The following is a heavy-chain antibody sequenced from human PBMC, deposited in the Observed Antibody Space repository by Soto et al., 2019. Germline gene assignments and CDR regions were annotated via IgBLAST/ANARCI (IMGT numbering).Heavy chain of an antibody. J-gene: IGHJ6*02. V-gene: IGHV3-33*01. D-gene: IGHD3-3*01. CDR1: GFTFSSYG. Sequence: ESGGGVVQPGRSLRLSCAASGFTFSSYGMHWVRQAPGKGLEWVAVIWYDGSNKYYADSVKGRFTISRDNSKNTLYLQMNSLRAEDTAVYYCARGHQSSITIFGVVIPSTYYYGMDVWGQGTTVTVSS. CDR2: IWYDGSNK. CDR3: ARGHQSSITIFGVVIPSTYYYGMDV.